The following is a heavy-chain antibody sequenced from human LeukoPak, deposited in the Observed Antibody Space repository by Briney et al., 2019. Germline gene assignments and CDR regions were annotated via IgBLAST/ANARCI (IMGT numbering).Heavy chain of an antibody. D-gene: IGHD3-22*01. CDR1: GGSISSTSYY. CDR2: IKLSEGT. V-gene: IGHV4-39*07. J-gene: IGHJ5*02. CDR3: ARDDTSGPTGWFDP. Sequence: PSETLSLTCTVSGGSISSTSYYWGWIRQPPGKGLEWIGNIKLSEGTYYNPSLKSRVTISVDTSKNQFSLKLSSVTAADTAVYYCARDDTSGPTGWFDPWGQGTLVTVSS.